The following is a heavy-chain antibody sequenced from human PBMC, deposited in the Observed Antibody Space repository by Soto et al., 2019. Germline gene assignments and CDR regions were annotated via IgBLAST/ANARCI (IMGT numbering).Heavy chain of an antibody. V-gene: IGHV4-59*08. D-gene: IGHD3-10*01. J-gene: IGHJ3*02. CDR1: GGSISSYY. Sequence: SETLSLTCTVSGGSISSYYLSWIRQPPGKGLEWIGYIYYSGSTNYNPSLKSRVTISVDTSKNQFSLKLSSVTAADTAVYYCARTSTMVRGVIGRSDAFDIWGQGTMVTVSS. CDR3: ARTSTMVRGVIGRSDAFDI. CDR2: IYYSGST.